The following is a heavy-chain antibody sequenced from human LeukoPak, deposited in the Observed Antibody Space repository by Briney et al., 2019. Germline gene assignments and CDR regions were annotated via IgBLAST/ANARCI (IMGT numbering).Heavy chain of an antibody. V-gene: IGHV4-59*01. Sequence: PSETLSLTCTVSGGSISSYYWSWIRQPPGKGLEWIGYIYYSGSTNYNPSLKSRVTISVDTSKNQFSLKLSSVIAADTAVYYCASTAGYSGYDYWGEGTLVTVS. J-gene: IGHJ4*02. D-gene: IGHD5-12*01. CDR2: IYYSGST. CDR3: ASTAGYSGYDY. CDR1: GGSISSYY.